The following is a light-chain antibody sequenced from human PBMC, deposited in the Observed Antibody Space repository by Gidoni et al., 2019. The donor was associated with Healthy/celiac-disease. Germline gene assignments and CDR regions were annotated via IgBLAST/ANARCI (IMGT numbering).Light chain of an antibody. CDR3: QTWGTGIHVV. CDR1: SGHSSYA. V-gene: IGLV4-69*01. J-gene: IGLJ2*01. CDR2: LNSDGSH. Sequence: QLVLPQPPSASASLAASVKLTCTLSSGHSSYAIACHQQQPEKGPRYLMKLNSDGSHSKGDGIPDRFSGSSSGAERYLTISSLQSEDEADYYCQTWGTGIHVVFGGGTKLTVL.